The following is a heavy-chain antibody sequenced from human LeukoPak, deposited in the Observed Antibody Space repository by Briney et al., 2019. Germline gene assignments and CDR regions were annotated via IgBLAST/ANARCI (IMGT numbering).Heavy chain of an antibody. D-gene: IGHD5-18*01. Sequence: SETLSLTCTVSGGSISSGGYYWSWIRQHPGKGLEWIGYIYHSGSTYYNPSLKSRVTISVDRSKNQFSLKLSSVTAADTAVYYCARGYSYGGVDYWGQGTLVTVSS. CDR2: IYHSGST. J-gene: IGHJ4*02. CDR1: GGSISSGGYY. CDR3: ARGYSYGGVDY. V-gene: IGHV4-30-2*01.